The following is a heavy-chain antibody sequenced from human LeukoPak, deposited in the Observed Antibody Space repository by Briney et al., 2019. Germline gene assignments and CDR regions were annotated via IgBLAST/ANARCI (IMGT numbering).Heavy chain of an antibody. V-gene: IGHV4-34*01. Sequence: PSETLSLTCAVYGGSFSGYYRSWIRQPPGKGLEWIGEINHSGSTNCNPSLKSRVTISVDTSKNQFSLKLSSVTAADTAVYYCARGPQSPPYYFDYWGQGTLVTVSS. CDR3: ARGPQSPPYYFDY. CDR2: INHSGST. J-gene: IGHJ4*02. CDR1: GGSFSGYY.